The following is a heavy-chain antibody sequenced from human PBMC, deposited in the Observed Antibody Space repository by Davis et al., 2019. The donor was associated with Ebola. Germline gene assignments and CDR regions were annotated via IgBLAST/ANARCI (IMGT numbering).Heavy chain of an antibody. Sequence: PGGSLRLSCTASGFTLNDYYMGWIRQAPGKGLEWVSHISSSGTNVYYADSVKGRFTVSRDNTKNSLYLQMTNLSADDSAIYYCARVGGTSGSFLDCWGRGTLVTVSA. CDR3: ARVGGTSGSFLDC. V-gene: IGHV3-11*04. CDR2: ISSSGTNV. D-gene: IGHD1-26*01. J-gene: IGHJ4*02. CDR1: GFTLNDYY.